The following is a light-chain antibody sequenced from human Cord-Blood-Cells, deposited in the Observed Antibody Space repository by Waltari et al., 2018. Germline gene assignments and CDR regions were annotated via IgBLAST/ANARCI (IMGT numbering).Light chain of an antibody. J-gene: IGKJ2*01. CDR3: QQLNSYPRT. CDR2: AAS. V-gene: IGKV1-9*01. CDR1: QGISSY. Sequence: IQLTQSPSSLSASVGDRVTITCRASQGISSYLAWYQQKPGKAPKLLIYAASTSQSGVPSRFSGSGSGTDFTLTISSLQPEDFATYYCQQLNSYPRTFGQGTKLEIK.